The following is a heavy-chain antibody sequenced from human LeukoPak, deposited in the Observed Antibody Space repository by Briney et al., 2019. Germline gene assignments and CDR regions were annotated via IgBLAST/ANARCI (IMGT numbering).Heavy chain of an antibody. CDR3: TTDSTIFGVVIGY. D-gene: IGHD3-3*01. Sequence: GGSLRFSCAASGFTFCNAWMSWVRQAPGKGLEWVGRIKSKTDGGTTDYAAPVKGRFTISRDDSKNTLYLQMNSLKTEDTAVYYCTTDSTIFGVVIGYWGQGTLVTVSS. J-gene: IGHJ4*02. CDR1: GFTFCNAW. CDR2: IKSKTDGGTT. V-gene: IGHV3-15*01.